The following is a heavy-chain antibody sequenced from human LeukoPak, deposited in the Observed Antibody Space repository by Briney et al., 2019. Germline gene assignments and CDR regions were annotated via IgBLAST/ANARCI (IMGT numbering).Heavy chain of an antibody. CDR3: AREYYDILTGYSSDYYYGMDV. CDR2: IIPILGIA. D-gene: IGHD3-9*01. CDR1: GGTFSRYA. J-gene: IGHJ6*02. Sequence: ASVNVSCKASGGTFSRYAISWVRQAPGEGLEWMGRIIPILGIANYAQKFQGRVTITADKSTSTAYMELSSLRSEDTAVYYCAREYYDILTGYSSDYYYGMDVWGQGTTVTVSS. V-gene: IGHV1-69*04.